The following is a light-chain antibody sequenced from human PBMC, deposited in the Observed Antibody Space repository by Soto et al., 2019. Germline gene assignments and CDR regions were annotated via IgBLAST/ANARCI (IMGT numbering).Light chain of an antibody. CDR2: GNN. V-gene: IGLV1-40*01. CDR3: QSYDSALYVV. CDR1: SSNFGSNYD. J-gene: IGLJ2*01. Sequence: QPVLTQPPSVSGAPGQRVTISCTGSSSNFGSNYDVQWYRQLPGTAPKLLIYGNNNRPSGVPDRFSGSKSGTSASLAITGLQAEDEADYYCQSYDSALYVVFGGGTMVTVL.